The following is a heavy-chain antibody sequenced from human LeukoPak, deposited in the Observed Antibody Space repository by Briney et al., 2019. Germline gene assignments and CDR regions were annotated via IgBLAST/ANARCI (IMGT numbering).Heavy chain of an antibody. CDR2: ISASGAGT. D-gene: IGHD6-19*01. Sequence: GESLRLSCAASGFRFSSYTMTWVRQTPGKGLEWVSDISASGAGTYYADSVKGRFTISRDDSKNTLYLQMNSLRAEDTAVYYCARSSGWYGWGQGTLVTVSS. J-gene: IGHJ4*02. CDR3: ARSSGWYG. V-gene: IGHV3-23*01. CDR1: GFRFSSYT.